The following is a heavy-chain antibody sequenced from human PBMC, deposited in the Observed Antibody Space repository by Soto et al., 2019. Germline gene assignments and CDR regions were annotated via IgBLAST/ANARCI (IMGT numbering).Heavy chain of an antibody. V-gene: IGHV1-69*13. CDR3: ARVVRYGIAAAGPFVY. CDR1: GGTFSSYA. CDR2: IIPIFGTA. J-gene: IGHJ4*01. D-gene: IGHD6-13*01. Sequence: SVKFSCKASGGTFSSYAISWVRQSPVQGLEWMGGIIPIFGTANYAQKLQGRVTITAAASTSTAYMELSSLRYDDTAVYYCARVVRYGIAAAGPFVYWGHITLVTV.